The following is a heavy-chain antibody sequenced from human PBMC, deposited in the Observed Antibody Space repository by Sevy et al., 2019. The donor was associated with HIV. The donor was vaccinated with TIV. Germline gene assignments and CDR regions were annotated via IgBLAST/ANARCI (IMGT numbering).Heavy chain of an antibody. CDR1: GFTFNTHA. V-gene: IGHV3-30*04. D-gene: IGHD4-4*01. Sequence: GGSLRLSCAASGFTFNTHAMHWVRQAPGKGLEWVAVISYAGSATYYTDSVKGRFTISRDNSKNKLYLEMTSLRVEDTAVYYCTRDSGYDPNYFPGHYWGQGTPVTVSS. J-gene: IGHJ4*02. CDR3: TRDSGYDPNYFPGHY. CDR2: ISYAGSAT.